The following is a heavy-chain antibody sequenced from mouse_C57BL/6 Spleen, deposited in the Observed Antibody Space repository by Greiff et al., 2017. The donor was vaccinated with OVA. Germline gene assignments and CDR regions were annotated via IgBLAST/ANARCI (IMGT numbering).Heavy chain of an antibody. V-gene: IGHV14-2*01. Sequence: VQLQQSGAELVKPGASVKLSCTASGFNIKDYYMHWVKQRTEQGLEWIGRIDPEDGETKYAPKFQGKATITADTSSNTAYLQLISLTSEDSAVYYCSIYSYVRKGFAYWGQGTLVTVSA. CDR1: GFNIKDYY. J-gene: IGHJ3*01. D-gene: IGHD1-1*01. CDR3: SIYSYVRKGFAY. CDR2: IDPEDGET.